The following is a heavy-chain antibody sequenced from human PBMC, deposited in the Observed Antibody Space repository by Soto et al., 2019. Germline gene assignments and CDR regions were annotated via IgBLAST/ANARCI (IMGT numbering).Heavy chain of an antibody. V-gene: IGHV3-21*01. D-gene: IGHD2-2*01. Sequence: GGSLRLSCATSGFTFSSYSMNWVRQAPGKGLEWVSSISSGSSYIYYADSVKGRFTISRDNAKSSLYLHMNSLRAEDTAVYYCARDRGYCTSTSCYLYYMDVWGKGTTVTVSS. CDR1: GFTFSSYS. J-gene: IGHJ6*03. CDR3: ARDRGYCTSTSCYLYYMDV. CDR2: ISSGSSYI.